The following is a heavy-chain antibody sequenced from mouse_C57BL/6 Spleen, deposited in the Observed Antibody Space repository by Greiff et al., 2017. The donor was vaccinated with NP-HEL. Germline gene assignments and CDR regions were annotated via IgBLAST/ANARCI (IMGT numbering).Heavy chain of an antibody. V-gene: IGHV5-16*01. J-gene: IGHJ2*01. CDR2: INYDGSST. CDR1: GFTFSDYY. D-gene: IGHD2-4*01. CDR3: AREGDYDRYFGY. Sequence: EVNLVESEGGFVQPGSSTKLSCTAPGFTFSDYYMAWVRQVPEKGLEWVANINYDGSSTYYLDSLKSRFIISRDIAKNILYLQMSSLKSEDTATYYCAREGDYDRYFGYWGQGTTLTVSS.